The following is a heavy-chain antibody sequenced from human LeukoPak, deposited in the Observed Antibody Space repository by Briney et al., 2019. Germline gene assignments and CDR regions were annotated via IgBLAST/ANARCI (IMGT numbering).Heavy chain of an antibody. J-gene: IGHJ1*01. D-gene: IGHD2-8*01. V-gene: IGHV1-69*05. CDR3: ASGEVLMVYAIKEYFQH. CDR2: IIPIFGTA. CDR1: GGTCSSYA. Sequence: SVKVSCKASGGTCSSYAISWVRQAPGQGLEWMGRIIPIFGTANYAQKFQGRVTITTDESTSTAYMELSSLRSEDTAVYYCASGEVLMVYAIKEYFQHWGRGTLVTVSS.